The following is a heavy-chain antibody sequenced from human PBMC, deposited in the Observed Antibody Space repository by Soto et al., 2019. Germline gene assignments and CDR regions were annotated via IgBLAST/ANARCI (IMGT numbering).Heavy chain of an antibody. J-gene: IGHJ3*02. CDR1: GFTFSSYS. Sequence: GGSLRLSCAASGFTFSSYSMNWVRQAPGKGLEWVSSISSSSSYIYYADSVKGRFTISRDNAKNSLYLQMNSLRAEDTAVYYCARAYDILTGYYDAFDIWGQGTMVTVSS. D-gene: IGHD3-9*01. V-gene: IGHV3-21*01. CDR2: ISSSSSYI. CDR3: ARAYDILTGYYDAFDI.